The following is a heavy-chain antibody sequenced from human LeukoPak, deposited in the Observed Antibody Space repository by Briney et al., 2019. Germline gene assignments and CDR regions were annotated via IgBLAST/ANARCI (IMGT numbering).Heavy chain of an antibody. CDR2: ISGSGGTT. J-gene: IGHJ4*02. CDR1: GFTFSSYS. V-gene: IGHV3-23*01. D-gene: IGHD6-13*01. CDR3: AKLSSSWQIDS. Sequence: GGSLRLSCAASGFTFSSYSMSWVRQAPGKGLDWVSAISGSGGTTYYADSVQGRFTISRDNSKNTLYLQMNSLRAEDTAVYYCAKLSSSWQIDSWGQGTLVTVSS.